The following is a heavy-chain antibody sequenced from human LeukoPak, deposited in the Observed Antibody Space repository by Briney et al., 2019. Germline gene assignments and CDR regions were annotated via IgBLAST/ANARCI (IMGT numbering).Heavy chain of an antibody. CDR1: GFTFDDYA. Sequence: GRSLRLSCAASGFTFDDYAMHWVRQAPGKGLEWVAVISYDGSNKYYADSVKGRFTISRDNSKNTLYLQMNSLRAEDTAVYYCARDQKAAAGTGAFWYWGQGTLVTVSS. D-gene: IGHD6-13*01. J-gene: IGHJ4*02. V-gene: IGHV3-30-3*01. CDR2: ISYDGSNK. CDR3: ARDQKAAAGTGAFWY.